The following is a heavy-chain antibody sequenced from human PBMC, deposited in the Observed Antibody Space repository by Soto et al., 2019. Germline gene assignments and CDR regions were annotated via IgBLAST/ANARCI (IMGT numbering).Heavy chain of an antibody. V-gene: IGHV4-4*07. CDR2: MYTSGTT. J-gene: IGHJ4*02. Sequence: PSETLSLTSTVSGDSVSGYYWYWIRQPAGKGLEWIGRMYTSGTTNYSPSLKSRVTMSVDTSKNQFSLKLTSVTAADTAVYYCARDDKGVSAAMLYWGQGTLGTVSS. D-gene: IGHD2-2*01. CDR1: GDSVSGYY. CDR3: ARDDKGVSAAMLY.